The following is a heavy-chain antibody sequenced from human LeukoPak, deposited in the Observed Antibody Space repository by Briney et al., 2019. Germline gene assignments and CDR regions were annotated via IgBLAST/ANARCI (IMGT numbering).Heavy chain of an antibody. CDR2: IYYSGST. V-gene: IGHV4-59*01. J-gene: IGHJ5*02. D-gene: IGHD3-10*01. CDR1: GGSISSYY. CDR3: ARGIVWFGEFLNWFDP. Sequence: SGTLSLTCTVSGGSISSYYWSWIRQPPGKGLEWIGYIYYSGSTNYNPSLKSRVTISVDTSKNQFSLKLSSVTAADTAVYYCARGIVWFGEFLNWFDPWGQGTLVTVSS.